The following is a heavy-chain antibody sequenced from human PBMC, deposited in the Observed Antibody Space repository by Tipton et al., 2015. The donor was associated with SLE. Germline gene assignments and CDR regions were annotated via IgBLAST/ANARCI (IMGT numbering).Heavy chain of an antibody. CDR3: ARHLGGSSDLNY. CDR2: IYYSGST. J-gene: IGHJ4*02. Sequence: LRLSCTVSGGSINSNSYYWNWIRQPAGKGLEWIGSIYYSGSTNYSPSLKSRVTMSVDTSENRFSLKLTSVTAADTAVYYCARHLGGSSDLNYWGQGTLVTVSS. CDR1: GGSINSNSYY. V-gene: IGHV4-39*01. D-gene: IGHD1-26*01.